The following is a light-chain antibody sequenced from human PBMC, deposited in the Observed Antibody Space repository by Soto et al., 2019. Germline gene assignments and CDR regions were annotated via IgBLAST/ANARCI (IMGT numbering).Light chain of an antibody. Sequence: QSALTQPASVSGSPGQSITISCTGTGSDVGGYNYVSWYQQHPGKAPKLMIYEVSNRPSGVPNRFSGSKSGNTASLTISGLQAEDEADYYCSSYTSTTGNVFGTGTKVTAL. CDR2: EVS. V-gene: IGLV2-14*01. CDR1: GSDVGGYNY. CDR3: SSYTSTTGNV. J-gene: IGLJ1*01.